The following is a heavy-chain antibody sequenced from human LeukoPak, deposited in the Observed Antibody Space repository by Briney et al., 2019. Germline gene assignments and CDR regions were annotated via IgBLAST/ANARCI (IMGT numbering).Heavy chain of an antibody. Sequence: APVKVSCKASGYTFTSYGISWVRQAPGQGLEWMGWISAYNGNTNYAQKLQGRVTMTTDTSTSTAYMELRSLRSDDTAVYYCARSGLHYYDSSGYYYWGQGTLVTVSS. CDR3: ARSGLHYYDSSGYYY. CDR2: ISAYNGNT. D-gene: IGHD3-22*01. V-gene: IGHV1-18*01. J-gene: IGHJ4*02. CDR1: GYTFTSYG.